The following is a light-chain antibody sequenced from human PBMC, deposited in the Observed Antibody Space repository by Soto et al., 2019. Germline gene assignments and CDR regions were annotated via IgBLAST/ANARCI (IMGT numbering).Light chain of an antibody. J-gene: IGLJ1*01. CDR1: SSDVGGYKY. V-gene: IGLV2-14*01. Sequence: QSVLTQPASVSGSPGQSITISCTGTSSDVGGYKYVSWYQQHPDKAPKLIIFEVSNRPSGISSRFSGSKSGNTASLTISGLQAEDEADYYCSSNKIGSTYVFGTGTKVTVL. CDR3: SSNKIGSTYV. CDR2: EVS.